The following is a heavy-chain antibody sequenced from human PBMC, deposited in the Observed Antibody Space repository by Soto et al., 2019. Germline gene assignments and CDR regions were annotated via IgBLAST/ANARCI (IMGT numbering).Heavy chain of an antibody. CDR2: TYYRSKWYN. Sequence: LSQTLSLTCAISGDSVSSNSAAWNWIRQSPSRGLEWLGRTYYRSKWYNDYAVSVKSRITINPDTSKNQFSLQLNSVTPEDTAVYYCASSHEVLAAAPREYYYYGMDVWGQGTTVTVSS. V-gene: IGHV6-1*01. D-gene: IGHD6-13*01. J-gene: IGHJ6*02. CDR3: ASSHEVLAAAPREYYYYGMDV. CDR1: GDSVSSNSAA.